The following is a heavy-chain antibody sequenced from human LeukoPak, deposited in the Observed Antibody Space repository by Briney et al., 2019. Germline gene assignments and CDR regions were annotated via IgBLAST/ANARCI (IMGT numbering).Heavy chain of an antibody. V-gene: IGHV4-31*03. J-gene: IGHJ6*02. CDR3: AREGVADPYCSGGRCYYYYYGLDV. D-gene: IGHD2-15*01. CDR1: GVSISSRDYY. Sequence: SETLSLTCSVSGVSISSRDYYWNWIRQLPGKGLEWIGYIYHSGSTYNPSLQSRVTISLDTSKNQFSLRLTSVTAADTAVYYCAREGVADPYCSGGRCYYYYYGLDVWGQGTTVTVSS. CDR2: IYHSGST.